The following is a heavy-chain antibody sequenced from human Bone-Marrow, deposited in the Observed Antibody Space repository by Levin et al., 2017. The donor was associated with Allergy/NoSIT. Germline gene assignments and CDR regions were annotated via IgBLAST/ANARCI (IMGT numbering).Heavy chain of an antibody. CDR2: ISVTGDNT. CDR3: AKKMWHRFDL. Sequence: QAGGSLRLSCAASGFTFSTFAMTWVRQAPGKGLEWVSAISVTGDNTYYADSVKGRFTISRDNSKNTLYLQMNSLRVEDTAVYYCAKKMWHRFDLWGQGTLVTVSS. V-gene: IGHV3-23*01. CDR1: GFTFSTFA. D-gene: IGHD2-21*01. J-gene: IGHJ5*02.